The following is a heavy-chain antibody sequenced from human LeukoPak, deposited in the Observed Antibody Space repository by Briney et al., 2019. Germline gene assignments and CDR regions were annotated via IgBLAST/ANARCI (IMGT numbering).Heavy chain of an antibody. Sequence: SVKVSCKASGGTFSSYAISWVRQAPGQGLEWMGRIIPIFGTANHAQKFQGRVTITTDESTSTAYMELSSLRSEDTAVYYCARDPENYYDSSGLRYWGQGTLVTVSS. D-gene: IGHD3-22*01. J-gene: IGHJ4*02. V-gene: IGHV1-69*05. CDR3: ARDPENYYDSSGLRY. CDR1: GGTFSSYA. CDR2: IIPIFGTA.